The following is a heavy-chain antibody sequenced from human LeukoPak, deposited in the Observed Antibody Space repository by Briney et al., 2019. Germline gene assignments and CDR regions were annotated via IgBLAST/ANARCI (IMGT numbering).Heavy chain of an antibody. D-gene: IGHD6-6*01. CDR3: ARASTPYSSSPDAFDI. CDR1: GFTFSSYS. Sequence: GGSLRLSCAASGFTFSSYSMNWVRQAPGKGLEWVSPISSSSSYIYYADSVKGRFTISRDNAKNSLYLQMNSLRAEDTAVYYCARASTPYSSSPDAFDIWGQGTMVTVSS. V-gene: IGHV3-21*01. J-gene: IGHJ3*02. CDR2: ISSSSSYI.